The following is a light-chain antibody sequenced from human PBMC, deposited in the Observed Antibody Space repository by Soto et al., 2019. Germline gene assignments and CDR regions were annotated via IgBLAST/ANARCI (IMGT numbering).Light chain of an antibody. CDR3: QQYGSSVT. V-gene: IGKV3-20*01. CDR1: QSGSNNY. Sequence: EIVLTQAPGTLWLSPGERATLTCRASQSGSNNYLAWYQQKPGQAPRLLIYGASNRATGIPDRFSGSGSGTDFTLTISRLEPEDFAVYYCQQYGSSVTFGQGTKVDI. CDR2: GAS. J-gene: IGKJ1*01.